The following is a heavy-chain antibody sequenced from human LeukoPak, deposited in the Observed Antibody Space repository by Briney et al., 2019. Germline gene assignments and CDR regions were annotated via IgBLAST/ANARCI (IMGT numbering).Heavy chain of an antibody. V-gene: IGHV4-59*01. CDR1: GGSISSYY. Sequence: PSETLSLTCTVSGGSISSYYWSWIRQPPGKGLEWIGYIYYSGSTNYNPSLKSRVTISVDTSKNQFSLKLSSVTAADTAVYYCARGEQWLVLDDWGQGTLVTVSS. J-gene: IGHJ4*02. CDR3: ARGEQWLVLDD. CDR2: IYYSGST. D-gene: IGHD6-19*01.